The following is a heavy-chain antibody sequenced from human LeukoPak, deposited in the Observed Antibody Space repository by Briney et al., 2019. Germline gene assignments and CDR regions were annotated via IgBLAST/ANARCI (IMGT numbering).Heavy chain of an antibody. J-gene: IGHJ3*01. D-gene: IGHD1/OR15-1a*01. CDR3: AKDYREQTIYGSFDG. CDR1: GFSINNYG. CDR2: ISYHGRET. V-gene: IGHV3-30*18. Sequence: GGSLRLSCAASGFSINNYGMHWVRQAPGEGLEWVALISYHGRETKYADFVQGRFTISRDNSKNTLYLQMTSLRTDDTAMYFCAKDYREQTIYGSFDGWGQGTKVTVSS.